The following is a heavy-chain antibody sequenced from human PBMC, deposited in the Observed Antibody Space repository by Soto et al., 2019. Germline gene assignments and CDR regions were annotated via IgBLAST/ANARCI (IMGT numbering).Heavy chain of an antibody. J-gene: IGHJ6*02. D-gene: IGHD2-2*01. CDR3: ARPAATVIFYSGMDV. CDR1: GFTFSDYA. CDR2: ISFDGSNE. Sequence: GWSLRLSCAASGFTFSDYAMHWVRQAPGKGLEWVAIISFDGSNEHYADSVQGRFTISRDNSEITLYLQMNSLRADDTAVYYCARPAATVIFYSGMDVSGQGTAVTVSS. V-gene: IGHV3-30-3*01.